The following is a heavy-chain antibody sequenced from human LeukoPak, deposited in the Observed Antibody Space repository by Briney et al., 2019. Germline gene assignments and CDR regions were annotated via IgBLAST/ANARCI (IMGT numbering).Heavy chain of an antibody. CDR1: GFTFSSYE. CDR3: AELGITMIGGV. D-gene: IGHD3-10*02. Sequence: GGSLRPSCAASGFTFSSYEMNWVCQAPGKGLEWVSYISSSGSTIYYADSVKGRFTISRDNAKNSLYLQMNSLRAEDTAVYYCAELGITMIGGVWGKGTTVTVSS. J-gene: IGHJ6*04. V-gene: IGHV3-48*03. CDR2: ISSSGSTI.